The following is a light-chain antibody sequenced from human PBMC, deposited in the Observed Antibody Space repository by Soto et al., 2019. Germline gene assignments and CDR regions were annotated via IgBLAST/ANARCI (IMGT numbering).Light chain of an antibody. J-gene: IGLJ1*01. Sequence: QSALTQPPSVSGAPGQRVTISCTGSSSNIGAGYDVHWYQQLPGTAPKLLIYGNSNRPSGVPDRFSGSKSGTSASLAITGLQAEVEADYYCQSYDSSLSDLYVFGTGTKVTVL. CDR1: SSNIGAGYD. V-gene: IGLV1-40*01. CDR2: GNS. CDR3: QSYDSSLSDLYV.